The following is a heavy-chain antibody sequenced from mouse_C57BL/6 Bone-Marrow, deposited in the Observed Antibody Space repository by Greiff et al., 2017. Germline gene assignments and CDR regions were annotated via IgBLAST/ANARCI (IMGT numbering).Heavy chain of an antibody. CDR1: GFTFSDFY. D-gene: IGHD1-1*01. CDR2: SRNKANDYTT. Sequence: EVNVVESGGGLVQSGRSLRLSCATSGFTFSDFYMEWVRQAPGKGLEWIAASRNKANDYTTEYSASVKGRFIVSRDTSQSILYLQMNALRAEDTAIYYCARDADYGSSYGRYFDVWGTGTTVTVSS. CDR3: ARDADYGSSYGRYFDV. J-gene: IGHJ1*03. V-gene: IGHV7-1*01.